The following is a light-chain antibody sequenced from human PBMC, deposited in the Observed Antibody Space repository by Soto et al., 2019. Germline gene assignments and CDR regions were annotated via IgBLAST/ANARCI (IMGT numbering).Light chain of an antibody. CDR3: QQYDYLPFT. V-gene: IGKV1-33*01. J-gene: IGKJ3*01. CDR1: QDISSY. Sequence: DIQMTQSPSSLSASVGDRVTITCQASQDISSYLNWYQQKPGKAPKLLIYTASSLQSGVPSRFSGGGSGTDFNFSISSLQPEDIATYYWQQYDYLPFTFGPGNKVAIK. CDR2: TAS.